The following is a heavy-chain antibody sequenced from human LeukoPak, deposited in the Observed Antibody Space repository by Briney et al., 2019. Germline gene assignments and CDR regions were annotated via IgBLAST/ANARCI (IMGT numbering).Heavy chain of an antibody. D-gene: IGHD1-26*01. CDR2: IYSRGTT. V-gene: IGHV4-4*07. CDR1: GDSLSYYY. CDR3: ARNGGSFSSDYFFDY. Sequence: PSETLSLTCTVSGDSLSYYYWSWIRQPAGKGLDWIGRIYSRGTTDYNSSLQSRVTMSLDTSKNQFSLKLRSVTAADTAVYYCARNGGSFSSDYFFDYWGQGTLVTVSS. J-gene: IGHJ4*02.